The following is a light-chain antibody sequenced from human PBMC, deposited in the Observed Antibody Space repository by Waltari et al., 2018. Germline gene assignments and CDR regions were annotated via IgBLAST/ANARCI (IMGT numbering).Light chain of an antibody. CDR3: SSRNGRANQVV. Sequence: SSELTQDPAVSVALGQTVRITCQGDSLRTSYASWYQLKQGQAPVLVIYGKDKRPSGIPDRISGYSSGATSSLTITGAQAEDEADYYCSSRNGRANQVVFAGGTKVTVL. V-gene: IGLV3-19*01. CDR2: GKD. J-gene: IGLJ3*02. CDR1: SLRTSY.